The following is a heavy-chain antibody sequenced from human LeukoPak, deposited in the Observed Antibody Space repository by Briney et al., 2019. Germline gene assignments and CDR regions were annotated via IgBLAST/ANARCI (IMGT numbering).Heavy chain of an antibody. Sequence: RGSLRLSCAASGFTFSSYSMNWVRQAPGKGLEWVSFIISNGDLIPYADSVKGRFTISRDNAKNSLYLQMNSLRDEDTAVYYCARVRGATLSYHYFDYWGQGALVTVSS. D-gene: IGHD1-26*01. CDR2: IISNGDLI. V-gene: IGHV3-48*02. J-gene: IGHJ4*02. CDR1: GFTFSSYS. CDR3: ARVRGATLSYHYFDY.